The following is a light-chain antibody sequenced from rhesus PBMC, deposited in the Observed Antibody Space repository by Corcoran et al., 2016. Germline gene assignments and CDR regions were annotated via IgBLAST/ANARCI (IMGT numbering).Light chain of an antibody. V-gene: IGKV1-22*01. J-gene: IGKJ3*01. CDR2: KAS. CDR1: QSISSW. Sequence: DIQMTQSPSSLSASVGDTVTITCRASQSISSWLDWYQQKPGKAPKLLIYKASSLQSGVPSRFRGSGSGTDFTLTLSSLQPEDFATYYCLQYSSSLFTFGPGTKLDIK. CDR3: LQYSSSLFT.